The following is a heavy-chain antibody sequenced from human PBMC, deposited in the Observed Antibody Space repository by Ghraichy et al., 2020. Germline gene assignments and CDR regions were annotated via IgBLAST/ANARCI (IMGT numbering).Heavy chain of an antibody. V-gene: IGHV3-7*01. J-gene: IGHJ4*02. D-gene: IGHD1-1*01. CDR2: IKADGSEQ. CDR1: EFTFSIYW. Sequence: LSLTCAASEFTFSIYWMTWVRQAPGKGLEWVANIKADGSEQYYVDSVEGRFTISRDNAKNSVFLQMNRLRAEDTAIYYCVRDGHNKNDFDYWGQGTLVTVSS. CDR3: VRDGHNKNDFDY.